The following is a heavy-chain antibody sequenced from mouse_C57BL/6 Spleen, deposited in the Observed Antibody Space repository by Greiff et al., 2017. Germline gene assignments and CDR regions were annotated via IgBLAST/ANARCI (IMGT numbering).Heavy chain of an antibody. D-gene: IGHD2-3*01. CDR2: IRSKSNNYAT. J-gene: IGHJ4*01. Sequence: EVMLVESGGGLVQPKGSLKLSCAASGFSFNTYAMNWVRQAPGKGLEWVARIRSKSNNYATYYADSVKDRFTISRDDSESMLYLQMNNLKTEDTAMYYCVRHGVYDGSYAMDYWGQGTSVTVSS. CDR3: VRHGVYDGSYAMDY. V-gene: IGHV10-1*01. CDR1: GFSFNTYA.